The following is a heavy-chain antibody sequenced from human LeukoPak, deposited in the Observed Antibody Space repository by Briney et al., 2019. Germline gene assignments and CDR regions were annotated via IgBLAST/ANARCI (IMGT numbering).Heavy chain of an antibody. V-gene: IGHV4-59*12. Sequence: PSETLTLTCTVSGGSISSYYWSWIRQPPGKGLEWIGYIYYSGSTNYNPSLKSRVTISVDTSKNQFSLKLSSVTAADTAVYYCVRDRMVIHEPDYWGQGTLVTVSS. D-gene: IGHD3-16*01. CDR3: VRDRMVIHEPDY. CDR2: IYYSGST. CDR1: GGSISSYY. J-gene: IGHJ4*02.